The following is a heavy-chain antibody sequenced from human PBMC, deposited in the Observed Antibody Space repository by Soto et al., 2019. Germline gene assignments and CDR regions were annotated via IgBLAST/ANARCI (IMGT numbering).Heavy chain of an antibody. CDR3: AKEEYISSCDYYYGMDV. D-gene: IGHD6-13*01. CDR1: GFTFTTYA. J-gene: IGHJ6*02. V-gene: IGHV3-23*01. Sequence: QPGGSLRLSCAASGFTFTTYAMTWVRQAPGKGLEWVSAISGSGGSTFYADSVKGRFTISRDNSKTTLYLQMNSLRAEDTAVYYCAKEEYISSCDYYYGMDVWGQGTTVTVSS. CDR2: ISGSGGST.